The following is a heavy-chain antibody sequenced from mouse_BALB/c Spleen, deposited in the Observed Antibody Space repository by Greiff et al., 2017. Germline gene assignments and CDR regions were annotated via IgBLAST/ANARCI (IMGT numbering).Heavy chain of an antibody. V-gene: IGHV3-6*02. CDR3: ARDGSSYGWFAY. Sequence: ESGPGLVKPSQSLSLTCSVTGYSITSGYYWNWIRQFPGNKLEWMGYISYDGSNNSNPSLKNRISITRDTSKNQFFLKLNSVTTEDTATYYCARDGSSYGWFAYWGQGTLVTVSA. J-gene: IGHJ3*01. CDR1: GYSITSGYY. CDR2: ISYDGSN. D-gene: IGHD1-1*01.